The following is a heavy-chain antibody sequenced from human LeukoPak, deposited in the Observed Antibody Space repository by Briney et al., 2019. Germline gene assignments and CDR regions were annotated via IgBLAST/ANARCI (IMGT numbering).Heavy chain of an antibody. CDR1: GFTFSSCA. D-gene: IGHD2-21*02. V-gene: IGHV3-30*03. CDR3: ARITYCGGDWCRHFDL. CDR2: ISYDGSDK. Sequence: GGSLRLSCTASGFTFSSCAMDWVRQAPGKGLEWVAFISYDGSDKYYADSVKGRFTISRDNSKNTLYLQMNSLRAGDTAVYYCARITYCGGDWCRHFDLWGRGTLVTVSS. J-gene: IGHJ2*01.